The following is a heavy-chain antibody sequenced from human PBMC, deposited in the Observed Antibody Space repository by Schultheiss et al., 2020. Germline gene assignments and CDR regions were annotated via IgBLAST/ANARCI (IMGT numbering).Heavy chain of an antibody. V-gene: IGHV3-21*01. Sequence: GGSLRLSCAASGFTFSSYSMNWVRQAPGKGLEWVSGISGSGGDTYYADSVKGRFTISRDNAKNSLYLQMNSLRAEDTAVYYCARAMVRGTDDYWGQGTLVTVSS. CDR2: ISGSGGDT. D-gene: IGHD3-10*01. CDR3: ARAMVRGTDDY. CDR1: GFTFSSYS. J-gene: IGHJ4*02.